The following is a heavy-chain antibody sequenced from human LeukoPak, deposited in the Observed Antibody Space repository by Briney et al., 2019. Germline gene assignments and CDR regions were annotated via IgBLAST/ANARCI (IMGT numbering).Heavy chain of an antibody. CDR1: GYTFTSYG. D-gene: IGHD2-21*02. CDR3: ARDAYCGGDCYSSREGRKYFQH. V-gene: IGHV1-18*01. Sequence: ASVKVSCKASGYTFTSYGISWVRQAPGQGLEWMGWINDYSGNTNYAQKLQGRVTMTTDTSTSTAYMELRSLRSDDTAVYHCARDAYCGGDCYSSREGRKYFQHWGQGTLVTVSS. J-gene: IGHJ1*01. CDR2: INDYSGNT.